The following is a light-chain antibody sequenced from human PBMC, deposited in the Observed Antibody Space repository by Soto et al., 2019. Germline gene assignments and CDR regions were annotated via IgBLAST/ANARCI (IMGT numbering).Light chain of an antibody. CDR3: QYWSDYCWT. CDR2: NTS. Sequence: DIQLTQSPSTLSTSVGDIVTISCRASQSISSWLAWYQQKPGKAPKLLIYNTSNLESGVPQRFGGSGSGTEFTLTISSLQPYDFATYDCQYWSDYCWTFGQGTKVEIK. J-gene: IGKJ1*01. V-gene: IGKV1-5*03. CDR1: QSISSW.